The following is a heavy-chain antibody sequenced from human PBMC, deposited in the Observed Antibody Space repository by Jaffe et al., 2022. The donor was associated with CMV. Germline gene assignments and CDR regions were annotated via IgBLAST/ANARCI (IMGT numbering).Heavy chain of an antibody. CDR3: ARDRGEYYDSGGYRDGFDI. CDR2: ISSSSHSI. J-gene: IGHJ3*02. CDR1: GFSFSSYS. D-gene: IGHD3-22*01. Sequence: EVQLVESGGALVKPGGSLRLSCAASGFSFSSYSMTWVRQAPGKGLEWVSSISSSSHSIYYTDSVKGRSTISRDNPKKSLHLQMNSLRAEDTAVYFCARDRGEYYDSGGYRDGFDIWGQGTMVTVSS. V-gene: IGHV3-21*01.